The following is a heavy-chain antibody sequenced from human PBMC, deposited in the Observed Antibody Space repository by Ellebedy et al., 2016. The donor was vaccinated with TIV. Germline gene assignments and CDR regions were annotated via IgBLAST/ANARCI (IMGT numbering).Heavy chain of an antibody. CDR2: IYYSGST. V-gene: IGHV4-39*02. CDR1: RGSIRSSSYY. Sequence: MPSETLSLTCTVSRGSIRSSSYYWGWIRQPPGKGLEWIGSIYYSGSTYYNPSLESRVTISGDTSRNQFSLKVNSVTAADTAVYYCARGAEMATIWGYYFDYWGQGTLVTVSS. D-gene: IGHD5-24*01. CDR3: ARGAEMATIWGYYFDY. J-gene: IGHJ4*02.